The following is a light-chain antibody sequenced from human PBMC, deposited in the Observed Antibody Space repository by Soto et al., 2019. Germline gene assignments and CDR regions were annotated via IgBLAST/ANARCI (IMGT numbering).Light chain of an antibody. CDR2: DAS. CDR1: QSISGY. V-gene: IGKV3-11*01. Sequence: EIVLTQSPATLSLSPXXXAXXXCRASQSISGYLAWYQQKPGQAPRLLIYDASKRATGIPARFSGSGFGTDFTLTISSLEPEDFAVYYCQQRSKWRTFGQGTKVDIK. CDR3: QQRSKWRT. J-gene: IGKJ1*01.